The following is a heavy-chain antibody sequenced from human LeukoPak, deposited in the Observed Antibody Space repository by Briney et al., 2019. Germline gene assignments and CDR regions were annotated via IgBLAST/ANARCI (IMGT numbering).Heavy chain of an antibody. D-gene: IGHD4-17*01. CDR2: ISAYNGNT. CDR1: GYTFTSYG. V-gene: IGHV1-18*01. J-gene: IGHJ4*02. Sequence: ASVKVSCKASGYTFTSYGISWVRQAPGQGLEWMGWISAYNGNTNYAQKLQGRVTMTTDTSTSTAYMELRSLRSDDTAVYYCATEIVGYGDVHYFDSWGQGTLSPSPQ. CDR3: ATEIVGYGDVHYFDS.